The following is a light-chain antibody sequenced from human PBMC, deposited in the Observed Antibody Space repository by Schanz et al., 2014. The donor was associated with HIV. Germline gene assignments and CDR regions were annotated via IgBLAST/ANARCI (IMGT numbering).Light chain of an antibody. V-gene: IGLV1-40*01. J-gene: IGLJ3*02. Sequence: ELTQAPSVSVAPGKTARITCEGDNIGTKRVHWYQQLPGTAPKLLIYGNSNRPSGVPDRFSGSKSGTSASLAITGLQAEDEADYYCQSYDSSLSGWVFGGGTKLTVL. CDR3: QSYDSSLSGWV. CDR2: GNS. CDR1: NIGTKR.